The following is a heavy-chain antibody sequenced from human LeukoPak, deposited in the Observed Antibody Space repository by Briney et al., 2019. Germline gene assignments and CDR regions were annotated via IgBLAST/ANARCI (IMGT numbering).Heavy chain of an antibody. D-gene: IGHD3-10*01. CDR3: ARHVRPLDSMVLGLINY. V-gene: IGHV4-59*08. CDR1: GGSISGYS. J-gene: IGHJ4*02. Sequence: SETLSLTCTVSGGSISGYSWSWIRQPPGKGLQWIGFVLYSGTTNYNPSLRSGVTISLDTPKNQFCFKISSVAAADTAVYFCARHVRPLDSMVLGLINYWGQGALVTVSS. CDR2: VLYSGTT.